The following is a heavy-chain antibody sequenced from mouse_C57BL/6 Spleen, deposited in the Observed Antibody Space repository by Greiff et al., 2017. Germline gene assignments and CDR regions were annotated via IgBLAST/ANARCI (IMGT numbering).Heavy chain of an antibody. J-gene: IGHJ3*01. D-gene: IGHD2-1*01. CDR1: GFTFSNYW. V-gene: IGHV6-3*01. Sequence: EVKLMESGGGLVQPGGSMKLSCVASGFTFSNYWMNWVRQSPEKGLEWVAQIRLKSDNYATHYAESVKGRFTISRDDSKSSVYLQMNNLRAEDTGIYYCSRSTMVTSWFAYWGQGTLVTVSA. CDR3: SRSTMVTSWFAY. CDR2: IRLKSDNYAT.